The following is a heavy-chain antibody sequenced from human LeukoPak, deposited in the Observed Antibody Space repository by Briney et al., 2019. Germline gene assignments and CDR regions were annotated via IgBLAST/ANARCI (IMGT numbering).Heavy chain of an antibody. V-gene: IGHV3-23*01. CDR1: GFTFSSYA. J-gene: IGHJ5*02. CDR3: ATSPTFDP. CDR2: ISGSGDNT. Sequence: GGSLRLSCAASGFTFSSYAMSWVRQAPGKGLGWVSAISGSGDNTYYADSVKGRFTISRDNSKNTLYLQMNNLRAEDTAVYYCATSPTFDPWGQGTLVTVSS.